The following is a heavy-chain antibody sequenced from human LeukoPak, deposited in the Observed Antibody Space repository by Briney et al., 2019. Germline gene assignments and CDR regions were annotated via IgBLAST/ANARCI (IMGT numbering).Heavy chain of an antibody. Sequence: GGSLRLSCAASGFTFSSYSMNWVRQAPGKGVEWVSSISSSSSYIYYADSVKGRFTISRDNAKNSLYLQMNSLRAEDTAVYYCARGRHYDILTGYLNPYYFDYWGQGTLVTVSS. V-gene: IGHV3-21*01. J-gene: IGHJ4*02. CDR2: ISSSSSYI. D-gene: IGHD3-9*01. CDR1: GFTFSSYS. CDR3: ARGRHYDILTGYLNPYYFDY.